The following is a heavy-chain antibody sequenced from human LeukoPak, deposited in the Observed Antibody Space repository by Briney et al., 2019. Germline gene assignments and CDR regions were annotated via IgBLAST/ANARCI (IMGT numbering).Heavy chain of an antibody. V-gene: IGHV3-21*01. CDR3: AREAWVFCSSTSCRYYYYYMDV. CDR1: GFTFSSYS. D-gene: IGHD2-2*01. CDR2: ISSSSSYI. Sequence: PGGSLRLSCAASGFTFSSYSMNWVRQAPGKGLEWVSSISSSSSYIYYADSVKGRFTISRDNAKNSLYLQMNSLRAEDTAVYYCAREAWVFCSSTSCRYYYYYMDVWGKGTTVTISS. J-gene: IGHJ6*03.